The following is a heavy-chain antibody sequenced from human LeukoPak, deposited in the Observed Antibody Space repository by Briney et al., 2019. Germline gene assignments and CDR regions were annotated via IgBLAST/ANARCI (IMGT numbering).Heavy chain of an antibody. Sequence: ASVKVSCKASGGTFSSYAISWVRQAPGQGFEWMGRIIPIFGTANYAQKFQGRVTITTDESTSTAYMELSSLRSEDTAVYYCARASYCSSTSCSEDDNWFDPWGQGTLVTVSS. D-gene: IGHD2-2*01. V-gene: IGHV1-69*05. CDR1: GGTFSSYA. CDR3: ARASYCSSTSCSEDDNWFDP. CDR2: IIPIFGTA. J-gene: IGHJ5*02.